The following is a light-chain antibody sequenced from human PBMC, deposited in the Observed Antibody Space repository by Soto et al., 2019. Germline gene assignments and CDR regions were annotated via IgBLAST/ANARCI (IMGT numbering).Light chain of an antibody. CDR2: AAS. V-gene: IGKV3-20*01. CDR3: QLYGSSPWT. J-gene: IGKJ1*01. Sequence: EIGLPQSPGTLSLSPGERATLSCRASQSASSRCLTWFQQKPGRAPRLLIYAASGRATGIPDRFSGSGFGTDFTLPISRLEPEDYAVYYCQLYGSSPWTVGQGIKVEIK. CDR1: QSASSRC.